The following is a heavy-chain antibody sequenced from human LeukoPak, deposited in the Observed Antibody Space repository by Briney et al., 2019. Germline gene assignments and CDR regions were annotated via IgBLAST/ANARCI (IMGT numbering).Heavy chain of an antibody. D-gene: IGHD3-10*01. Sequence: PGGSLRLSCAASGFTFTSHAMSWVRQAPGKGQEWVSVISGGGGSTYYADSVKGRFTISRDNSKNTLYLQMNSLRADDTAVYYCAKGSVLRGSGSYWVRCYFDCWGQGTLVTVSS. CDR3: AKGSVLRGSGSYWVRCYFDC. J-gene: IGHJ4*02. V-gene: IGHV3-23*01. CDR1: GFTFTSHA. CDR2: ISGGGGST.